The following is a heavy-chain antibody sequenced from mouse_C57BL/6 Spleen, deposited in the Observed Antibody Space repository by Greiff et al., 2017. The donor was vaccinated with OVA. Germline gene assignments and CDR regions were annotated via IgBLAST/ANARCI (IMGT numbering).Heavy chain of an antibody. CDR3: ARAPYGHEDCDY. J-gene: IGHJ2*01. Sequence: QVQLQQPGAELVMPGASVKLSCKASGYTFTSYWMHWVKQRPGQGLEWIGEIDPSDSYTNYNQKFKGKSTLTVDKSSSTAYMQLSSLTSEDSAVYYCARAPYGHEDCDYWGQGTTLTVSS. V-gene: IGHV1-69*01. CDR1: GYTFTSYW. D-gene: IGHD2-2*01. CDR2: IDPSDSYT.